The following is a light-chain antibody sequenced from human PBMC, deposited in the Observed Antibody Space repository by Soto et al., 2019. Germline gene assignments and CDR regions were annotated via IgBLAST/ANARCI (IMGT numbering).Light chain of an antibody. CDR1: SSNIGAGYA. Sequence: QSVLTQPPSVSGAPGERVTISCTGTSSNIGAGYAVHWYQQLPGAAPKVLIYRNSNRPSGVPDRFSGSKSGTSASLAITGLQAEDEADYYCQSYDRSLSGVLFGGGTKLTVL. CDR3: QSYDRSLSGVL. V-gene: IGLV1-40*01. CDR2: RNS. J-gene: IGLJ2*01.